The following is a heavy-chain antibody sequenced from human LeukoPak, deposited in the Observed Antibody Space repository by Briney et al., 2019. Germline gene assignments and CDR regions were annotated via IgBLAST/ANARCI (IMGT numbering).Heavy chain of an antibody. CDR3: ARDHYGGNSDY. Sequence: GGSLRLSCAASGFTFSTDWIHWVRQAPGKGLVWVSRINTDGSSTYYADSVKGRFTISRDNAKNTLYLQMNSLRAEDTAVYYCARDHYGGNSDYWGQGTLVTVSS. CDR1: GFTFSTDW. J-gene: IGHJ4*02. D-gene: IGHD4-23*01. CDR2: INTDGSST. V-gene: IGHV3-74*01.